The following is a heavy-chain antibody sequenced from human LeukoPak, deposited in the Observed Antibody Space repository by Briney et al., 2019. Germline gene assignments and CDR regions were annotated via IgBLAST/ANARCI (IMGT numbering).Heavy chain of an antibody. Sequence: PSETLSLTCTVSGGSISSYYWSWIRQPPGKGLEWIGYIYYSGSTNYNPSLKSRVIISADTSRNQFSLRLSSVTAADTAVYFCARGGALTGTTSLPFHYFYYMDVWGKGTTVTVSS. J-gene: IGHJ6*03. CDR2: IYYSGST. CDR1: GGSISSYY. V-gene: IGHV4-59*01. D-gene: IGHD1-20*01. CDR3: ARGGALTGTTSLPFHYFYYMDV.